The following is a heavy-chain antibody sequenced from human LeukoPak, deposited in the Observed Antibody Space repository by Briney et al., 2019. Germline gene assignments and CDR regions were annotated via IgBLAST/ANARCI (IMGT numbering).Heavy chain of an antibody. V-gene: IGHV4-59*01. Sequence: SETLSLTCTVSSGSISGYYWGWIRQPPGKGLEWIGYISYSGSTNYNPSLKSRVTISVDTSKNQFSLKVSSVTAADTALYYCARGGAVAGNWFDPWGQGTLVTVSS. CDR2: ISYSGST. J-gene: IGHJ5*02. D-gene: IGHD6-19*01. CDR1: SGSISGYY. CDR3: ARGGAVAGNWFDP.